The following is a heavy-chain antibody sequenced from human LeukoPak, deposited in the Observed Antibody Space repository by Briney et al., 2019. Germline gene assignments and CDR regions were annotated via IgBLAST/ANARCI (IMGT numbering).Heavy chain of an antibody. CDR2: VSSDGSSS. D-gene: IGHD5-18*01. CDR1: GLTFSSSW. V-gene: IGHV3-74*01. CDR3: ARSSGYGYDY. Sequence: GGSLRLSCAASGLTFSSSWMHWARQAPGKGLVWVSRVSSDGSSSSYADSVKGRFTISRDNAKNTLSLQMNSLRAEDTAVYYCARSSGYGYDYWGQRTLVTVSS. J-gene: IGHJ4*02.